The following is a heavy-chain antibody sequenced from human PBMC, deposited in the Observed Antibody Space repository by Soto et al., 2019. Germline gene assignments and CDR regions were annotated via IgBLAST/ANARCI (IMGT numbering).Heavy chain of an antibody. V-gene: IGHV1-18*01. CDR2: ISAYNGNT. J-gene: IGHJ6*02. D-gene: IGHD4-17*01. CDR3: ARDSGYGDYEAFVDV. Sequence: QVQLVHSGAEVKKPGASVKVSCKASGYTFTSYGISWVRQAPGQGLEWMGWISAYNGNTNYAQKLQGRVTMTTDTSTSTAYMGLSSLRSADTAVYYCARDSGYGDYEAFVDVWCQGTTVTVSS. CDR1: GYTFTSYG.